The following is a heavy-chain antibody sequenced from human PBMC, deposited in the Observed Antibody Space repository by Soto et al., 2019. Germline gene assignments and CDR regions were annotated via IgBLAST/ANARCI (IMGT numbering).Heavy chain of an antibody. CDR1: GFTFSSYA. CDR2: ISGSGGST. J-gene: IGHJ6*02. Sequence: EVQLLESGGGLVQPGGSLRLSCAASGFTFSSYAMSWVRQAPGKGLEWVSAISGSGGSTYYADSVKGRFTISRDNSKNTLDLPMNSLRAGGTAVYYCAKNVWGITIFGGMDVWGQGTTVTVSS. D-gene: IGHD3-9*01. CDR3: AKNVWGITIFGGMDV. V-gene: IGHV3-23*01.